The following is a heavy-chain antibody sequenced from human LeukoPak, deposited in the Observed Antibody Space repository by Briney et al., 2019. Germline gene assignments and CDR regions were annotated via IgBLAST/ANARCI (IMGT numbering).Heavy chain of an antibody. V-gene: IGHV3-66*02. J-gene: IGHJ4*02. CDR3: AREVDTATVTGFDY. Sequence: GGSLRLSCAASGLTVSSNYMSWVRQAPGKGLEWVSVIYSGGSTYYADSVKGRFTISRDNSKNTLYLQMNSLRAEDTAVYYCAREVDTATVTGFDYWGRGTLVTVSS. CDR1: GLTVSSNY. D-gene: IGHD5-18*01. CDR2: IYSGGST.